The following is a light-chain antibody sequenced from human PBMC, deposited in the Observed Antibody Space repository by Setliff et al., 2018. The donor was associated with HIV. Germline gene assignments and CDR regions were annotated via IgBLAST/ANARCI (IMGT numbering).Light chain of an antibody. CDR1: SSDVGVYNF. CDR2: EVT. CDR3: SSYTTSNTVV. V-gene: IGLV2-14*01. J-gene: IGLJ2*01. Sequence: QSALTQPASVSGSPGQSITISCTGTSSDVGVYNFVSWYQQHPGKAPKLLIYEVTDRPAGVSNRFSGSKSGRTASLTISGLQADDEAYYYCSSYTTSNTVVFGGGTKVTVL.